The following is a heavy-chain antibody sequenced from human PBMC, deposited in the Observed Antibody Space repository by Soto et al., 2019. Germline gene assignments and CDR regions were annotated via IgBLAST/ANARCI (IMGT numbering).Heavy chain of an antibody. V-gene: IGHV1-69*01. J-gene: IGHJ3*02. Sequence: QVQLVQSGAEVKKPGSSVKVSCKASGGTFSSYAISWVRQAPGQGLEWMGGIIPLFGTANYAQKFQCRVMITADESTSTAYMELSSLCSEDTAVYYCANQQYYYDSSGYPGMSAFDIWGRVTMVTVSS. D-gene: IGHD3-22*01. CDR2: IIPLFGTA. CDR1: GGTFSSYA. CDR3: ANQQYYYDSSGYPGMSAFDI.